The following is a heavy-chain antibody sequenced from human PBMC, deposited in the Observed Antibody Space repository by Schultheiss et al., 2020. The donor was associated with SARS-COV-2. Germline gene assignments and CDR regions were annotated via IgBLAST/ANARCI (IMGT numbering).Heavy chain of an antibody. CDR2: TYYRSKWYN. Sequence: SQTLSLTCAISGDSVSSNSAAWNWIRQSPSRGLEWLGRTYYRSKWYNDYVVSVKSRITINPDTSKNQFSLQLNSVTPEDTAVYYCARDRSARGYSYGYGGTSWFDPWGQGTLVTVSS. D-gene: IGHD5-18*01. CDR3: ARDRSARGYSYGYGGTSWFDP. CDR1: GDSVSSNSAA. J-gene: IGHJ5*02. V-gene: IGHV6-1*01.